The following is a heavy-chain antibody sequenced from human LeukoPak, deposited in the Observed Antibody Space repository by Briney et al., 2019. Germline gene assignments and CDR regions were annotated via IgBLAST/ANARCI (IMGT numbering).Heavy chain of an antibody. D-gene: IGHD2-8*01. CDR2: ITSGGRPI. V-gene: IGHV3-11*01. CDR1: GFTFNDYY. J-gene: IGHJ4*02. Sequence: NPGGSLRLSCAASGFTFNDYYMSWIRQAPGKGLEWVSYITSGGRPIYYADSVKGRFTISRDNAKNSLDLQMDSMTAEDTAMYYCARSRSTNGVCHIYFFDYWGQGTLVTVSS. CDR3: ARSRSTNGVCHIYFFDY.